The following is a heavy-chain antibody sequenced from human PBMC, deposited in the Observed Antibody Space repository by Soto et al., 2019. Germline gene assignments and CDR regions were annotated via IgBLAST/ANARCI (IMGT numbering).Heavy chain of an antibody. CDR2: IHTSGSS. CDR3: ARESRDSGDGLDV. J-gene: IGHJ6*02. V-gene: IGHV4-4*07. CDR1: GGSIRTIY. Sequence: QVQLQESGPGLVKPSETLSLRCSVSGGSIRTIYWTWVRQPAGKGLEWIGRIHTSGSSSYNPSLERRVSTSIDTPTNQFSLKLKSVTVADTAVYFCARESRDSGDGLDVWGQGTAVTVSS. D-gene: IGHD2-15*01.